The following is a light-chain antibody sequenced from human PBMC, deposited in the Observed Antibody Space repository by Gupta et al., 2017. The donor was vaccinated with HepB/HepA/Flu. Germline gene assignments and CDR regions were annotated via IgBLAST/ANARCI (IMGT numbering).Light chain of an antibody. J-gene: IGKJ4*01. V-gene: IGKV2-28*01. CDR2: LGS. Sequence: DIVMTQSPLSLPVTPGEPAIISCWSSQSLLASNGYNYLDWYLQKPGQSPQLLIYLGSNRASGVPDRFSGSGSGTDFTLKIARGEAEDVGVYYCRQALQAPRTFGGGTKVEIK. CDR3: RQALQAPRT. CDR1: QSLLASNGYNY.